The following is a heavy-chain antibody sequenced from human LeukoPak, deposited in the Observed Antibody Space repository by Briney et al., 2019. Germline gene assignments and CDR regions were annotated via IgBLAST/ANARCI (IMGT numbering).Heavy chain of an antibody. J-gene: IGHJ5*02. CDR2: ISSSSSYI. V-gene: IGHV3-21*01. CDR1: GFTFSSYS. Sequence: PGGSLRLSCAASGFTFSSYSMNWVRQAPGKGLEWVSSISSSSSYIYYADSVKGRFTIPRDNAKNSLYLQMNSLRAEDTAVYYCARTVTVVVPAANWFDPWGQGTLVTVSS. D-gene: IGHD2-2*01. CDR3: ARTVTVVVPAANWFDP.